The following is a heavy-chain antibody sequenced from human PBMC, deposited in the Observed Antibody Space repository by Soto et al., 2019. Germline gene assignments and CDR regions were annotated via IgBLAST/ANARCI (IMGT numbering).Heavy chain of an antibody. V-gene: IGHV3-23*01. CDR1: GFTFSSYA. D-gene: IGHD7-27*01. CDR3: AKDRPFNWGYYFDN. CDR2: ISSAGGTT. Sequence: EVQLLESGGGLVQPGRSLRLSCAASGFTFSSYAMNWVRQAPGKGLEWVSSISSAGGTTYYADSVKGRFTISRVNSMNTLFLQMNSLRVEDPAVYYCAKDRPFNWGYYFDNWVQGSLVTVST. J-gene: IGHJ4*02.